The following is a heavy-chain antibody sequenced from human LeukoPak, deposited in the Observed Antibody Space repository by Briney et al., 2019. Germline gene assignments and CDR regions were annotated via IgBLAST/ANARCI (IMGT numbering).Heavy chain of an antibody. D-gene: IGHD3-22*01. CDR3: ARGGYDSSGYFHAFDI. J-gene: IGHJ3*02. CDR1: GFIVSSNY. Sequence: GGPLRLSCAASGFIVSSNYMTWVRQAPGKGLEWVSVLYSGGNTYYAASVKGRFTISRDNSKNTLYLQMNSLRAEDTAAYYCARGGYDSSGYFHAFDIWGQGTMVTVSS. CDR2: LYSGGNT. V-gene: IGHV3-53*01.